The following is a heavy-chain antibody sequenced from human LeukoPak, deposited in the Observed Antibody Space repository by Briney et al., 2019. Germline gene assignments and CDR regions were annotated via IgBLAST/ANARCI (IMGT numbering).Heavy chain of an antibody. Sequence: GGSLRLSCAASGFTFSSYWMHWVRQAPGKGLVWVSRINSDGSSTSYADSVKGRFTISRDNAKNTLYLQMNSLRAEDTAVYYCARGYDSSALTYWGQGTLVTVSS. V-gene: IGHV3-74*01. D-gene: IGHD3-22*01. J-gene: IGHJ4*02. CDR3: ARGYDSSALTY. CDR2: INSDGSST. CDR1: GFTFSSYW.